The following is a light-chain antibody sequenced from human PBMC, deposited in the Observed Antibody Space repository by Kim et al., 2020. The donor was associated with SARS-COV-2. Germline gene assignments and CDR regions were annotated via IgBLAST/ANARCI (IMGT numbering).Light chain of an antibody. CDR2: WAS. CDR1: QSVLKRSNNKNY. CDR3: QQYYSTPFT. V-gene: IGKV4-1*01. Sequence: ATINCRSRQSVLKRSNNKNYLAWYQQKPGQPPKLLIYWASTRESGVPDRFSGSGSGTDFTLTISSLQAEDVAVYYCQQYYSTPFTFGPGTKVDIK. J-gene: IGKJ3*01.